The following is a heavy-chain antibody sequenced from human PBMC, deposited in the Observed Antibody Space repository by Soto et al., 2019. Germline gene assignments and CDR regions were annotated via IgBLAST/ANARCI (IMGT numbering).Heavy chain of an antibody. CDR1: GFIFASCD. V-gene: IGHV3-23*01. CDR3: TKGAWLDDF. J-gene: IGHJ4*02. CDR2: IIGHNGRT. D-gene: IGHD6-19*01. Sequence: EVQLLESGGGRVQPGGSLRFSCAASGFIFASCDMSWVRQAPGKGLEWVSAIIGHNGRTYYADSVTGRFTISKDNSNKTLYLQMNSLRVEDTAIYYCTKGAWLDDFCGQGVLVTVSS.